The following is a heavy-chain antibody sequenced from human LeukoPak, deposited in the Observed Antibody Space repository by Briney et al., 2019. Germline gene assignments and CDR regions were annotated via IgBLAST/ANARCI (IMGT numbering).Heavy chain of an antibody. D-gene: IGHD3-10*01. CDR3: AKHYMGSSYNRGLDY. CDR2: IHYSGYT. J-gene: IGHJ4*02. CDR1: GGSISSRSYY. V-gene: IGHV4-39*01. Sequence: KASETLSLTCSVSGGSISSRSYYWGWIRQPPGKGLEWIGSIHYSGYTYYNPSLESRVTISVDTSKNQFSLKLSSVTAADTSVYYCAKHYMGSSYNRGLDYWGQGTLVTASS.